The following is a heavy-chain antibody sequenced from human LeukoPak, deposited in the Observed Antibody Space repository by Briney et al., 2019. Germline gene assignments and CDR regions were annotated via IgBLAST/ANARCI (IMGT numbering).Heavy chain of an antibody. CDR2: INPNSGDT. D-gene: IGHD1-20*01. V-gene: IGHV1-2*02. Sequence: GASVKVSCKASGYTFTSYGISWVRQAPGQGLEWMGWINPNSGDTNYGQKFQGRVTMTRDTSISTAYMELSRLTSDDTAVYYCARTSEDNWNRDYFDYWGQGTLVTVSS. CDR1: GYTFTSYG. CDR3: ARTSEDNWNRDYFDY. J-gene: IGHJ4*02.